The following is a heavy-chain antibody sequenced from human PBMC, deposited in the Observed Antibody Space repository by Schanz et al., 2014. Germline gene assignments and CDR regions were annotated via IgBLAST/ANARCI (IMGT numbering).Heavy chain of an antibody. D-gene: IGHD1-26*01. CDR1: GITFSDYA. Sequence: EVQLLESGGALEQPGGSLRLSCAASGITFSDYAMSWVRQAPGKGLEWVSTISGSGGSTYYADSVKGRFTISRDNSKNTLYLQMNSLRADDTAVYYCARGHGSSNRLPIDCWGQGTLVTVSS. CDR3: ARGHGSSNRLPIDC. J-gene: IGHJ4*02. V-gene: IGHV3-23*01. CDR2: ISGSGGST.